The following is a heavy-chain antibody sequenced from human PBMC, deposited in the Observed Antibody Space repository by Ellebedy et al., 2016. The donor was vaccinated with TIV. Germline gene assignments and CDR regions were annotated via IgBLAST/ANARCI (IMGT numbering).Heavy chain of an antibody. J-gene: IGHJ2*01. CDR2: ISYDGSNK. CDR3: ARTAGGNIYWYFDL. CDR1: GFTFSSYA. V-gene: IGHV3-30-3*01. Sequence: GESLKISXAASGFTFSSYAMHWVRQAPGKGLEWVAVISYDGSNKYYADSVKGRFTISRDNSKNTLYLQMNSLRAEDTAVYYCARTAGGNIYWYFDLWGRGTLVTVSS. D-gene: IGHD4-23*01.